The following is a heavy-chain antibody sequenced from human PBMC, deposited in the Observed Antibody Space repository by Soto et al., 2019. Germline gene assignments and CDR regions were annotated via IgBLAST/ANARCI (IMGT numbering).Heavy chain of an antibody. D-gene: IGHD1-1*01. V-gene: IGHV1-8*01. CDR3: ARGPTWAANVDY. Sequence: QVQLVQSGAEVKKPGASVKVSCKASGYTFTNYDINWVRQATGQVLEWMGWMNPNSGNTGYAQKFQGRVTMTRNTSISTAYMELSSLRSEDTAVYYCARGPTWAANVDYWGQGTLVTVSS. CDR2: MNPNSGNT. J-gene: IGHJ4*02. CDR1: GYTFTNYD.